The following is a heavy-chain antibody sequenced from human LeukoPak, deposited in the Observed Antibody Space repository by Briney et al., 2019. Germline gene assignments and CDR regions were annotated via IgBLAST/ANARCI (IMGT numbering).Heavy chain of an antibody. CDR3: AKDMSVGGSHQYIQQ. CDR1: GFTFGDYA. D-gene: IGHD4-23*01. J-gene: IGHJ1*01. CDR2: ISWNSGSI. Sequence: GGSLRLSCAASGFTFGDYAMHWVRQAPGKGLEWVSGISWNSGSIDYADSVKGRFTISRDNAKNSLYPQMNSLRAEDTALYYCAKDMSVGGSHQYIQQWGQGTLVTVSS. V-gene: IGHV3-9*01.